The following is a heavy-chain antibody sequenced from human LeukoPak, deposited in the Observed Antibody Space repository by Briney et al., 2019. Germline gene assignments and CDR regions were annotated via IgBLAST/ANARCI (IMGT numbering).Heavy chain of an antibody. J-gene: IGHJ5*02. Sequence: GGSLRLSCAASGFTFSDYGMNWVRQAPGKGLEWVSYISSSGSTIYYADSMKGRFTISRDNAKNSLYLQMNSLGAEDTAVYYCARGGHYYGSGSYYNDRGWFDPWGQGTLVTVSS. CDR3: ARGGHYYGSGSYYNDRGWFDP. D-gene: IGHD3-10*01. V-gene: IGHV3-48*03. CDR2: ISSSGSTI. CDR1: GFTFSDYG.